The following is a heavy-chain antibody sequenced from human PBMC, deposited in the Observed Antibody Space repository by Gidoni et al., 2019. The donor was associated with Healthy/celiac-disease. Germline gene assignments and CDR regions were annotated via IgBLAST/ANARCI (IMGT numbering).Heavy chain of an antibody. D-gene: IGHD2-21*02. CDR2: YYYSGST. CDR3: ARYLLAYCGGDCYENAFDI. CDR1: GGSISSGAYY. V-gene: IGHV4-30-4*01. Sequence: QVHLQESGPGLVKPSQSLSLTCTCPGGSISSGAYYWSWIRQPPGKGLGGFGYYYYSGSTYYNPSLKSRVTISVDTSKNQFSLKLSSVTAADTAVYYCARYLLAYCGGDCYENAFDIWGQGTMVTVSS. J-gene: IGHJ3*02.